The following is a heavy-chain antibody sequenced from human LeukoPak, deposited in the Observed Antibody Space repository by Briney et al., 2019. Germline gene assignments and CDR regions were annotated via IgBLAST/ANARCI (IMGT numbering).Heavy chain of an antibody. J-gene: IGHJ4*02. CDR2: FDPEDGET. CDR1: GYTLTELS. V-gene: IGHV1-24*01. Sequence: ASVKVSCTVSGYTLTELSTHWVRQAPGKGLEWMGGFDPEDGETIYAQKFQGRVTMTEDTSTDTAYMELSSLRSEDTAVYYCATDYGGGYSYGNLDYWGQGTLVTVSS. CDR3: ATDYGGGYSYGNLDY. D-gene: IGHD5-18*01.